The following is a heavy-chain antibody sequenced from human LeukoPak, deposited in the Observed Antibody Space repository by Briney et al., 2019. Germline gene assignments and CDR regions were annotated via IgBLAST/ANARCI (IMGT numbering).Heavy chain of an antibody. D-gene: IGHD1-14*01. Sequence: SETLSLXCTVSGGSSSSGSYYWSWNRQPAGKGLEWIGRIYTSGSTNYNPSLKSRVTISVDTSKNQFSLKLSSVTAADTAVYYCARGRYHYYYMDVWGKGTTVTVSS. CDR2: IYTSGST. CDR1: GGSSSSGSYY. V-gene: IGHV4-61*02. J-gene: IGHJ6*03. CDR3: ARGRYHYYYMDV.